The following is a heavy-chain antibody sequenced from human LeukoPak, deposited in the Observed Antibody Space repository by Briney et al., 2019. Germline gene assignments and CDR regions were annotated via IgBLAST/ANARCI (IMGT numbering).Heavy chain of an antibody. CDR1: GGSISSYY. Sequence: SETLSLTCTVSGGSISSYYWSWIRQPPGKGLEWIGYIYYSGSTNYNPSLKSRVTISVDTSKNQFSLKLSSVTAADTAVYYCARDRIAGADAFDIWGQGTMVTVSS. CDR2: IYYSGST. CDR3: ARDRIAGADAFDI. D-gene: IGHD2-21*01. V-gene: IGHV4-59*12. J-gene: IGHJ3*02.